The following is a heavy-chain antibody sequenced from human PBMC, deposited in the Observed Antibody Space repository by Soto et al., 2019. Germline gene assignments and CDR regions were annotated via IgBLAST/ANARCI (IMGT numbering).Heavy chain of an antibody. CDR1: GLTFSSYA. CDR3: AKDPTRPIDY. Sequence: EVQLLESGGGLVQPGGSLRLSCAASGLTFSSYAMTWVRQAQGKGLEWGSAISASGASTYYADSVKGRFTISGDNSKNTLYLQVNSMRAEATDVYYCAKDPTRPIDYWGQGTLVTVSS. J-gene: IGHJ4*02. V-gene: IGHV3-23*01. CDR2: ISASGAST.